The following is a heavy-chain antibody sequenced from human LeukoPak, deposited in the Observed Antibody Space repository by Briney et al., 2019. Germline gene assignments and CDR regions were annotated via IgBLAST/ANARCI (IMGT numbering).Heavy chain of an antibody. CDR3: ARGDSSSWSFKI. V-gene: IGHV4-30-4*01. CDR1: GGSISSGDHY. CDR2: IYYSGGT. D-gene: IGHD6-13*01. Sequence: SETLSLTCTVSGGSISSGDHYWSWIRQPPGKGLEWIAYIYYSGGTYYNPSLRSRVAISVDTSKNQFSLNLSSVTAAETAVYYCARGDSSSWSFKIWGQGTLVTVSS. J-gene: IGHJ4*02.